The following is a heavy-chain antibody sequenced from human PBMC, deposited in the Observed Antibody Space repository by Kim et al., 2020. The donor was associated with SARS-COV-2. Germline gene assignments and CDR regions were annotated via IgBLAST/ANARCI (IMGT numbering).Heavy chain of an antibody. D-gene: IGHD6-19*01. CDR3: AREYSSGWYYYYYGMDV. J-gene: IGHJ6*02. Sequence: VKGRFTISRDNANNTLYLQMNSLRAEDTAVYYCAREYSSGWYYYYYGMDVWGQGTTVTVSS. V-gene: IGHV3-74*01.